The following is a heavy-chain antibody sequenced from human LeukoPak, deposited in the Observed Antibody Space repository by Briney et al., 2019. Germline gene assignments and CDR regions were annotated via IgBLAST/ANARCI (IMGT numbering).Heavy chain of an antibody. CDR1: GGTFSSYV. CDR3: AREGREMATILYGYAFDI. D-gene: IGHD5-24*01. CDR2: IIPILGIA. Sequence: GASVKVSCKASGGTFSSYVISWVRQAPGQGLEWMGRIIPILGIANYAQKFQGRVTITADKSTGTAYMELSSLRSEDTAVYYCAREGREMATILYGYAFDIWAKGQWSPSLQ. V-gene: IGHV1-69*04. J-gene: IGHJ3*02.